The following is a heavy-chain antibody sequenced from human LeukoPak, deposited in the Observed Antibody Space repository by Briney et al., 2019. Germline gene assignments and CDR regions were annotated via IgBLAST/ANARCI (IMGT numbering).Heavy chain of an antibody. Sequence: SETLSLTCTVSGGSISSYYWSWIRQPPGEGLEWIGYIYYSGSTNYNPSLKSRVTISVDTSKNQFSLKLSSVTAADTAVYYCARETAAPDLHFDYWGQGTLVTVSS. D-gene: IGHD6-13*01. J-gene: IGHJ4*02. CDR3: ARETAAPDLHFDY. V-gene: IGHV4-59*01. CDR2: IYYSGST. CDR1: GGSISSYY.